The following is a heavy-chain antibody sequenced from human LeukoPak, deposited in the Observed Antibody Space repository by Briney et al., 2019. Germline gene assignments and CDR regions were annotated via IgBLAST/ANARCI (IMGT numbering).Heavy chain of an antibody. CDR3: ARRGNTSTGAGSFDI. CDR2: ISSSGSST. J-gene: IGHJ3*02. V-gene: IGHV3-48*03. CDR1: GFTFSSYA. Sequence: GRSLRLSCAASGFTFSSYAMHWTRQAPGKGLEWVSYISSSGSSTNYADSVKGRFTISRDNAKNSLYLQMNSLRAEDTAVYYCARRGNTSTGAGSFDIWGQGTMVTVSS. D-gene: IGHD1-26*01.